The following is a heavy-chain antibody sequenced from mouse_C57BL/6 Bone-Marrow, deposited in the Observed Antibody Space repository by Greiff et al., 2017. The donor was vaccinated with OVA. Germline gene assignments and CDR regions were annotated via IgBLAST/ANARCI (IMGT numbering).Heavy chain of an antibody. CDR3: ARTGQLRLFAY. CDR2: INPSTGGT. CDR1: GYSFTGYY. D-gene: IGHD3-2*02. J-gene: IGHJ3*01. V-gene: IGHV1-42*01. Sequence: VQLQQSGPELVKPGASVKISCKASGYSFTGYYMNWVKQSPEKSLEWIGEINPSTGGTTYNQKFKAKATLTVDKSSSTAYMQLKSLTSEDSAVYYCARTGQLRLFAYWGQGTLVTVSA.